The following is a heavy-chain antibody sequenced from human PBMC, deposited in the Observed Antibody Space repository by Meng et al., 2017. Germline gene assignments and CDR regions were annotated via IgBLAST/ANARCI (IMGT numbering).Heavy chain of an antibody. CDR3: ARVVYCSGGSCPDY. V-gene: IGHV7-4-1*02. J-gene: IGHJ4*02. CDR2: INANPGNP. CDR1: GYTFSSYA. Sequence: QAQPVQSGSELKKPGASRTVDCKASGYTFSSYAMSGVRLAPGQGLEWPGCINANPGNPTCAQCFTGRFVFSLHTSVSTAYLLIISLTAADTAVYYCARVVYCSGGSCPDYWGQGTLVTVSS. D-gene: IGHD2-15*01.